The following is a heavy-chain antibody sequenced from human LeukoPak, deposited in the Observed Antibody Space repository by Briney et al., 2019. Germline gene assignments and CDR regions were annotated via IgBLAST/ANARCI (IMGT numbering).Heavy chain of an antibody. CDR2: IYYSGST. CDR1: GGSISSSSYY. CDR3: ASSTGSGSYYPLFDY. J-gene: IGHJ4*02. D-gene: IGHD3-10*01. Sequence: SETLSLTCTVSGGSISSSSYYWGWIRQPPGKGLEWIGSIYYSGSTYYNPSPKSRVTISVDTSKNQFSLKLSSVTAADTAVYYCASSTGSGSYYPLFDYWGQGTLVTVSS. V-gene: IGHV4-39*01.